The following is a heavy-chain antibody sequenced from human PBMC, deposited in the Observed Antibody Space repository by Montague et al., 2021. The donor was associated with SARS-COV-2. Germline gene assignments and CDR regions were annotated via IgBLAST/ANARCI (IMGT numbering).Heavy chain of an antibody. Sequence: CAISGDSVSSNSAAWNWIRQSPSRGLEWLGRTYYRSKWYNDYALSVKSRMTINPDTSKNQFSLQLNSVTPEDTAVYYYARSVGASSSSWPLPPHFDYWGQGTLVTVSS. V-gene: IGHV6-1*01. CDR3: ARSVGASSSSWPLPPHFDY. J-gene: IGHJ4*02. D-gene: IGHD6-13*01. CDR1: GDSVSSNSAA. CDR2: TYYRSKWYN.